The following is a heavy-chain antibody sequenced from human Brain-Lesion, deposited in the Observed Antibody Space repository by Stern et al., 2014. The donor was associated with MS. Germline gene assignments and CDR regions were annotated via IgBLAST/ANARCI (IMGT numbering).Heavy chain of an antibody. J-gene: IGHJ6*02. D-gene: IGHD2-2*01. CDR3: ARGRVVPGFQYYATDV. Sequence: QVQLQESGPGLVKPSQTLSLSCTVSGGSISSGGYYWSWIRQPAGKGLEWIGRIFNSGSTTYTPSLKSRVTISIDPSKNQFPLRLTSMTAADTAVYYCARGRVVPGFQYYATDVWGQGTTVIVSS. CDR1: GGSISSGGYY. V-gene: IGHV4-61*02. CDR2: IFNSGST.